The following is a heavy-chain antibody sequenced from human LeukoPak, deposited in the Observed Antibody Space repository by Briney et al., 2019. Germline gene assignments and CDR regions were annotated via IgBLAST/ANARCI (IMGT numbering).Heavy chain of an antibody. CDR2: IYWNDDK. Sequence: GPTLVKPTQTLTLTCTFSGFSLSTSGVGVGWIRQPPGKALEWLALIYWNDDKRYSPSLKSRLTITKDTSKNQVVLTMTNMDPVDTATYYCAHSPRSAYQLLVFDYWGQGTLVTVSS. J-gene: IGHJ4*02. D-gene: IGHD2-2*01. V-gene: IGHV2-5*01. CDR1: GFSLSTSGVG. CDR3: AHSPRSAYQLLVFDY.